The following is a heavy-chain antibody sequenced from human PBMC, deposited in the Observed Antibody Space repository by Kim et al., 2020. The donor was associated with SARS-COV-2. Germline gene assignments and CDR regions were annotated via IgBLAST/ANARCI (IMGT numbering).Heavy chain of an antibody. J-gene: IGHJ4*02. Sequence: GGSLRLSCAASGFTFSNAWMSWVRQAPGKGLEWVGRIKSKTDGGTTDYAAPVKGRFTISRDDSKNTLYLQMNSLKTEDTAVYYCTTDLWFGELLPDYWGQGTLVTVSS. CDR3: TTDLWFGELLPDY. V-gene: IGHV3-15*01. CDR2: IKSKTDGGTT. CDR1: GFTFSNAW. D-gene: IGHD3-10*01.